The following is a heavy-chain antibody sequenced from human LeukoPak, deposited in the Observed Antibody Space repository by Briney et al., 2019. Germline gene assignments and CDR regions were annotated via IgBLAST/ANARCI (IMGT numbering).Heavy chain of an antibody. CDR1: GFTFSSHA. V-gene: IGHV3-30-3*01. Sequence: GSLRLSCGASGFTFSSHAMHWVRQAPGKGLEWVAVISYDGSNKYYADSVKGRFTISRDNSKNTLYLQMNSLRAEDTAVYYCARVSREQWLVPAYEYYFDYWGQGTLVTVSS. CDR3: ARVSREQWLVPAYEYYFDY. CDR2: ISYDGSNK. J-gene: IGHJ4*02. D-gene: IGHD6-19*01.